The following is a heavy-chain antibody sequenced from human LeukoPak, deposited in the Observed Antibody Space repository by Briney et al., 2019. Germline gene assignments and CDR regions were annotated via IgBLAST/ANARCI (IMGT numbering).Heavy chain of an antibody. CDR3: AKGRLQEGTVFRGVITPVDY. J-gene: IGHJ4*02. V-gene: IGHV3-23*01. CDR1: GFTFSNFA. D-gene: IGHD3-10*01. Sequence: PGGSLRLSCAASGFTFSNFAMNWVRRAPGKGLEWVSTISGGGDGKYYADSVKGRFTISRDNSKNTLFLQMSSLSADDTALYYCAKGRLQEGTVFRGVITPVDYWGQGTLVTVTS. CDR2: ISGGGDGK.